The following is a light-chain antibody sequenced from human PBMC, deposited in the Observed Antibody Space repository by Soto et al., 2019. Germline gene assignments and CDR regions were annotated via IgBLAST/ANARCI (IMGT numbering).Light chain of an antibody. CDR2: DAS. J-gene: IGKJ4*01. V-gene: IGKV3-11*01. CDR3: QQRSNWPQLT. Sequence: EIVLTQSPATLSLSPGERATLSCRASQSVRSCLAWYQQKPGQAPRLLMYDASNRATGIPARFSGSGSGTDFTLTINSLEPEDFAVYYCQQRSNWPQLTFGGGTTVEIK. CDR1: QSVRSC.